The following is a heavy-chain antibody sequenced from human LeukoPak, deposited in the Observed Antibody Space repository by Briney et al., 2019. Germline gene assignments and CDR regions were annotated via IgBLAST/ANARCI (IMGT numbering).Heavy chain of an antibody. V-gene: IGHV4-59*12. D-gene: IGHD6-13*01. CDR1: GGSISSYY. J-gene: IGHJ4*02. CDR2: IYYSGST. CDR3: ASGVAAAGTIDY. Sequence: TSETLSLTCTVSGGSISSYYWSWIRQPPGKGLEWIGYIYYSGSTNYNPSLKSRVTISVDTSKNQFSLKLSSVTAADTAVYYCASGVAAAGTIDYWGQGTLVTVSS.